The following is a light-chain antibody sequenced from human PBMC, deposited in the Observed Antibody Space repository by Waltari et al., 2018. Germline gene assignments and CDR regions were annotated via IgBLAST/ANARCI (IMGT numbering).Light chain of an antibody. CDR1: SGDIGGSDF. CDR2: DVN. CDR3: SSPSTYSVVV. Sequence: QSALTQPASVSASPGQSITISCTGTSGDIGGSDFVSWYQHHPGRAPKVLIFDVNHRPSGISVRFSGSKSGNTASLTISGLQAEDDADYYCSSPSTYSVVVFGGGTKVTVL. V-gene: IGLV2-14*01. J-gene: IGLJ2*01.